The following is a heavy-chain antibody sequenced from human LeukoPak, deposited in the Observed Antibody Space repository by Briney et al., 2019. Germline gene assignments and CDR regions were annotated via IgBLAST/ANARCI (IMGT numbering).Heavy chain of an antibody. V-gene: IGHV3-20*04. D-gene: IGHD3-22*01. CDR2: INWNGRNV. Sequence: PGGSLRLSCATSGFTFDDYGMNWVRQAPGKGLEWVSNINWNGRNVDYADSVKGRFTISRDKAMNSLHLQMNSLRAEDTAVYYCARVREQYYYDSSHHRDASDIWGQGTMVIVSS. J-gene: IGHJ3*02. CDR3: ARVREQYYYDSSHHRDASDI. CDR1: GFTFDDYG.